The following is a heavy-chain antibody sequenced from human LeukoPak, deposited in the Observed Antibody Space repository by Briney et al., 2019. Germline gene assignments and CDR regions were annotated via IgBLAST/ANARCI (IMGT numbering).Heavy chain of an antibody. J-gene: IGHJ4*02. V-gene: IGHV4-4*02. Sequence: SGTLSLTCAVSGGSISSSNWWSWVRQPPGKGLEWIGEIYHSGSTNYNPSLKSRVTISVDTSKNQFSLKLSSVTAADTAVYYCASSYDFWSGLMGHWGQGTLVTVSS. CDR1: GGSISSSNW. CDR3: ASSYDFWSGLMGH. D-gene: IGHD3-3*01. CDR2: IYHSGST.